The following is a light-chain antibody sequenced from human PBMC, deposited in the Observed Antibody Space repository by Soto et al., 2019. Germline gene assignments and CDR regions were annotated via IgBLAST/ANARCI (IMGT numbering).Light chain of an antibody. J-gene: IGKJ4*01. CDR3: QHYDNPPLT. V-gene: IGKV1-33*01. Sequence: DIQMTQSPSSLSASVGDRVTITCQASQDISNYLNWYQQKPGKAPKLLIYDESNLETGVPSRFSASVSGRGFGVAISSLQPEDIITYYCQHYDNPPLTVGGWAKV. CDR2: DES. CDR1: QDISNY.